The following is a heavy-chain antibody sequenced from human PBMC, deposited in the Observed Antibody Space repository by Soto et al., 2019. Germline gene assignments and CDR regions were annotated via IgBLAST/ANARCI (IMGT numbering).Heavy chain of an antibody. J-gene: IGHJ4*02. Sequence: QVQLVQSGAEVKKPGSSVKVSCKASGGTFSSYAISWVRQAPGQGLEWMGGIIPNFGTANYAQKFQGRVTITADEYTSTAYMELSSLRSEDTAVYYCARALSNYGGIPPFDYWGQGTLVTVSS. V-gene: IGHV1-69*01. CDR2: IIPNFGTA. CDR3: ARALSNYGGIPPFDY. D-gene: IGHD4-17*01. CDR1: GGTFSSYA.